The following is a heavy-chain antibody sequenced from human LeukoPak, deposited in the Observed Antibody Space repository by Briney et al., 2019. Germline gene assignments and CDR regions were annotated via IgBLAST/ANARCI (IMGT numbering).Heavy chain of an antibody. Sequence: SETLSLTCAVYGGSFSGYYWSWLRQPPGKGLEWIGEINHSGSTNYNPSLKSRVTISVDTSKNQFSLKLSSVTAADTAVYYCALRCSSTSCTSVWYFDLWGRGTLVTVSS. CDR1: GGSFSGYY. CDR3: ALRCSSTSCTSVWYFDL. J-gene: IGHJ2*01. V-gene: IGHV4-34*01. CDR2: INHSGST. D-gene: IGHD2-2*01.